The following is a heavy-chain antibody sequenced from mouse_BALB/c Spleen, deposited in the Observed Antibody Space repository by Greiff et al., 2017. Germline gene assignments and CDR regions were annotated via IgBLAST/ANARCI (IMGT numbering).Heavy chain of an antibody. D-gene: IGHD1-1*01. Sequence: VQLQQPGAELVKPGASVKLSCKASGYTFTSYYMYWVKQRPGQGLEWIGGINPSNGGTNFNEKFKSKATLTVDKSSSTAYMQLSSLTSEDSAVYYCTRRGGSSYEGYYFDYWGQGTTLTVSS. CDR2: INPSNGGT. CDR3: TRRGGSSYEGYYFDY. V-gene: IGHV1S81*02. CDR1: GYTFTSYY. J-gene: IGHJ2*01.